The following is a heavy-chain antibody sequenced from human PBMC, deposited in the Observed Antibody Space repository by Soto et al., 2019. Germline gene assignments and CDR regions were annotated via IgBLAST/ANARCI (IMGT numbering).Heavy chain of an antibody. CDR1: GYTFSDYD. CDR3: GRVTIAVAGWAFDY. V-gene: IGHV1-18*04. CDR2: ISTNNGNT. Sequence: QVQLVQSGAEVKKPGASVKVSCKASGYTFSDYDISWVRQAPGQGLEWMGWISTNNGNTDHAQKLKGRVTMTTDTSRTSAYMELRSLRSDDTAVYYFGRVTIAVAGWAFDYWGQGTLVTVSS. J-gene: IGHJ4*02. D-gene: IGHD6-19*01.